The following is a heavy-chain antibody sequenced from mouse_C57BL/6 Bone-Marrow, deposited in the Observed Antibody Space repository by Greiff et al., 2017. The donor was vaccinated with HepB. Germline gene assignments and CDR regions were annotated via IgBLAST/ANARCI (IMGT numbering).Heavy chain of an antibody. D-gene: IGHD1-1*01. CDR1: GYTFTDYY. V-gene: IGHV1-26*01. J-gene: IGHJ3*01. Sequence: EVQLQQSGPELVKPGASVKISCKASGYTFTDYYMNWVKQSHGKSLEWIGDINPNNGGTSYNQKFKGKATLTVDKSSSTAYMELRSLTSEDSAVYYCARVVIYYYGSSSLALAYWGQGTLVTVSA. CDR3: ARVVIYYYGSSSLALAY. CDR2: INPNNGGT.